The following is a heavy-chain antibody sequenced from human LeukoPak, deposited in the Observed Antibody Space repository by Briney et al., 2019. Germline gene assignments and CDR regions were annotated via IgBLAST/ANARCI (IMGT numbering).Heavy chain of an antibody. J-gene: IGHJ3*02. CDR1: GFTFDDYG. Sequence: PGGSLRLSCAASGFTFDDYGMSWVRQAPGKGLEWVSAINWNGGSTGYADSVKGRFTISRDNSKNTLYLQMNSLRAEDTAVYYCARDTPTTVTTGEKIDAFDIWGQGTMVTVSS. CDR2: INWNGGST. CDR3: ARDTPTTVTTGEKIDAFDI. V-gene: IGHV3-20*04. D-gene: IGHD4-17*01.